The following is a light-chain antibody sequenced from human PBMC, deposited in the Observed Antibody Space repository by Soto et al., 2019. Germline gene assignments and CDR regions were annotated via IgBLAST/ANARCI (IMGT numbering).Light chain of an antibody. CDR3: QQRSNWPPKLT. J-gene: IGKJ3*01. V-gene: IGKV3-11*01. CDR2: DAS. Sequence: EIVLTQSPATLSLSPGERATLSCRASQSVSSYLAWYQQKPGQAPRLLIYDASNRATGIPARLSGSGSGTDFTLTISSLEPEDFAVYYCQQRSNWPPKLTFGPGTKVDIK. CDR1: QSVSSY.